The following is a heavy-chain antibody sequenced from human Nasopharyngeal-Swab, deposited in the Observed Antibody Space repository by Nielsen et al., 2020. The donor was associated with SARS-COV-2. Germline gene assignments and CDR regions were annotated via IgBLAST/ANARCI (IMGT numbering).Heavy chain of an antibody. CDR2: IIPIFGTA. J-gene: IGHJ6*03. D-gene: IGHD5-12*01. Sequence: SVKVSCKASGGTFSSYAISWVRQAPGQGLEWMGGIIPIFGTANYAQKFQGRVTITADKSTSTAYMELSSLRSEDTAVYYCAGSREWLRFDYYYYYMDVWGKGTTVTVSS. CDR3: AGSREWLRFDYYYYYMDV. CDR1: GGTFSSYA. V-gene: IGHV1-69*06.